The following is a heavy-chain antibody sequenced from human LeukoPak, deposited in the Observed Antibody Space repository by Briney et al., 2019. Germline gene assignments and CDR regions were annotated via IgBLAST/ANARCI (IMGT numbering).Heavy chain of an antibody. CDR2: ISGSGGST. J-gene: IGHJ4*02. V-gene: IGHV3-23*01. Sequence: GGSLILSWAASGFSISSYAMSWVRQAPGKGLEWVSGISGSGGSTYYADSVKGRFTISSTNPKDTLYFQTHSRRAEDTAVYACARTVCPTGLKTVDDSIWGPGTLVTVSS. D-gene: IGHD3-16*01. CDR3: ARTVCPTGLKTVDDSI. CDR1: GFSISSYA.